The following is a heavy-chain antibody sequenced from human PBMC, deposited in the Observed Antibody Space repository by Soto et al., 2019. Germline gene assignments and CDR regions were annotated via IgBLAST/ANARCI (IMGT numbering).Heavy chain of an antibody. CDR2: IYYSGST. CDR1: GGSISSGGYY. V-gene: IGHV4-31*03. CDR3: ARVPGSSSFYYYYDMDV. Sequence: QVQLQESGPGLVKPSQTLSLTCTVSGGSISSGGYYWSWIRQHPGKGLEWIGYIYYSGSTYYNPSLKSRVTISVDTSKNQFSLQLSAVTAADTAVYYCARVPGSSSFYYYYDMDVWGKGTTVTVSS. J-gene: IGHJ6*03. D-gene: IGHD6-6*01.